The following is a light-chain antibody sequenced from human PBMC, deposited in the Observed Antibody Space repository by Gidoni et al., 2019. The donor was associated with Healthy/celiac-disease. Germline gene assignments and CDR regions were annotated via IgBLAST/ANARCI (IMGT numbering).Light chain of an antibody. Sequence: SYLVTQPPSVSVAPGQTARITCGGDNIGSESVHWYQQKPGQAPVLVVYDDSDRPSGIPERFSGSNFGHTATLTISRVEAGDEADYFCQVWHSSSDQYVFGTGTEVTVL. J-gene: IGLJ1*01. V-gene: IGLV3-21*02. CDR1: NIGSES. CDR2: DDS. CDR3: QVWHSSSDQYV.